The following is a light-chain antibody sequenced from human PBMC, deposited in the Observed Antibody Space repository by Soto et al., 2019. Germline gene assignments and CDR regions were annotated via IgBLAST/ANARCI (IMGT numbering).Light chain of an antibody. V-gene: IGKV1-5*01. J-gene: IGKJ1*01. Sequence: DIQMTQSPSTLSASVGDRVTITCRASQSISSWLAWYQQKPGKAPKLLIYDASSLESGVPSRFSGSGSGTEFTLTISSLQPDDFATYYCQQMWTFGQGTKV. CDR2: DAS. CDR3: QQMWT. CDR1: QSISSW.